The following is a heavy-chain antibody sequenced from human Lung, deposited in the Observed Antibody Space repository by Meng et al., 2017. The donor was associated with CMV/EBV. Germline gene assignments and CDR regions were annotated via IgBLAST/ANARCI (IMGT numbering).Heavy chain of an antibody. Sequence: SXKISCAASGFTFSKSWIHWVRQAPGKRLVWVSRINDDGSSTTYADSVKDRFTVSRDNAKDTLYLQMSSLRAEDTAVYYCATETFHDFGSGYVPFDYWGQGXLVTVSS. CDR3: ATETFHDFGSGYVPFDY. J-gene: IGHJ4*02. D-gene: IGHD3-3*01. CDR1: GFTFSKSW. V-gene: IGHV3-74*01. CDR2: INDDGSST.